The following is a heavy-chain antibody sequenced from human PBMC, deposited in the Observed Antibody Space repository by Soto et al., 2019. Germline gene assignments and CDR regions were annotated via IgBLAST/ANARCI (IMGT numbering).Heavy chain of an antibody. CDR3: ARDGRDSSSWYYYYYDMDV. CDR2: IWYDGSNK. V-gene: IGHV3-33*01. CDR1: GFTFSSYG. J-gene: IGHJ6*03. D-gene: IGHD6-13*01. Sequence: GGSLRLSCAASGFTFSSYGMHWVRQAPGKGLEWVAVIWYDGSNKYYADSVKGRFTISRDNSKNTLYLQMNSLRAEDTAVYYCARDGRDSSSWYYYYYDMDVWGKGTTVTVSS.